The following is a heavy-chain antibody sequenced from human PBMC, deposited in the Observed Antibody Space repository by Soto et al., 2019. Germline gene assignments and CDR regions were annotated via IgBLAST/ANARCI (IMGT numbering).Heavy chain of an antibody. Sequence: GASVKVSCKASGYTFTGYYMHWVRQAPGQGLEWMGWINPNSGGTNYAQKFQGRVTMTRDTSISTAYMELSRLRSDDTAVYYCARDLVVTDWSDYYYGMDVWGQGTRVTVSS. J-gene: IGHJ6*02. CDR3: ARDLVVTDWSDYYYGMDV. V-gene: IGHV1-2*02. CDR1: GYTFTGYY. CDR2: INPNSGGT. D-gene: IGHD2-21*02.